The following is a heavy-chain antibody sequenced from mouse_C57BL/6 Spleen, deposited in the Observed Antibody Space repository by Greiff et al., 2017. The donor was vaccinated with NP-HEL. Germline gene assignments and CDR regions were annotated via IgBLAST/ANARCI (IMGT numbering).Heavy chain of an antibody. V-gene: IGHV1-54*01. D-gene: IGHD1-1*01. J-gene: IGHJ3*01. Sequence: VQVVESGAELVRPGTSVKVSCKASGYAFTNYLIEWVKQRPGQGLEWIGVINPGSGGTNYNEKFKGKATLTADKSSSTAYMQLSSLTSEDSAVYFCARGDYYGSAWFAYWGQGTLVTVSA. CDR2: INPGSGGT. CDR1: GYAFTNYL. CDR3: ARGDYYGSAWFAY.